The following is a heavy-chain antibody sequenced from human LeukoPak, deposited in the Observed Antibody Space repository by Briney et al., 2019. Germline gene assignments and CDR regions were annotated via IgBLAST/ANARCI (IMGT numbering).Heavy chain of an antibody. Sequence: GGTLRLSCAASGFTFSSYGMSWVRQAPGKGLEWVSAISGSGGSTYYADSVKGRFTISRDNAKNSLYLQMNSLRAEDTAVYYCARDYYGSGSSFDYWGQGTLVTVSS. CDR1: GFTFSSYG. V-gene: IGHV3-23*01. D-gene: IGHD3-10*01. CDR3: ARDYYGSGSSFDY. J-gene: IGHJ4*02. CDR2: ISGSGGST.